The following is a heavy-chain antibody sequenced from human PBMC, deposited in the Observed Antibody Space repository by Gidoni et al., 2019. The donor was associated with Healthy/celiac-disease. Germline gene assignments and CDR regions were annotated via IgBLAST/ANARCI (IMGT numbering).Heavy chain of an antibody. CDR1: GFTFSSYA. D-gene: IGHD6-19*01. V-gene: IGHV3-23*01. CDR2: ISGSGGST. J-gene: IGHJ3*02. Sequence: EVQLLESGGGLVQPGGSLRLSCAASGFTFSSYAMSWVRQAPGKGLEWVSAISGSGGSTYYADSVKGRFTISRDNSKNTLYLQMNSLRAEDTAVYYCAKDQGGSGWYDDAFDIWGQGTMVTVSS. CDR3: AKDQGGSGWYDDAFDI.